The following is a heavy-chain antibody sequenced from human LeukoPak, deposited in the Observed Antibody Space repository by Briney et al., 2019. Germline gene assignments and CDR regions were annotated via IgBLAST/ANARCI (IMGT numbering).Heavy chain of an antibody. J-gene: IGHJ3*02. V-gene: IGHV3-30*02. D-gene: IGHD6-19*01. CDR3: AKDLAVAGTEDAFDI. CDR1: GFTFSSYG. Sequence: GGSLRLSCAASGFTFSSYGMHWVRQAPGKGLEWVAFIRYDGSNKYCADSVKGRFTISRDNSKNTLYLQMNSLRAEDTAVYYCAKDLAVAGTEDAFDIWGQGTMVTVSS. CDR2: IRYDGSNK.